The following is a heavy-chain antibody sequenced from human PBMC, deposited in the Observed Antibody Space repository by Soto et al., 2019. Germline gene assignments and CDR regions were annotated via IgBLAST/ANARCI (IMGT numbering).Heavy chain of an antibody. CDR1: GFTFSSYS. V-gene: IGHV3-21*01. D-gene: IGHD2-21*02. CDR3: ARDPLMVTAMHNYYYMDV. CDR2: ISSSSSYI. Sequence: GGSLRLSCAASGFTFSSYSMNWVRQAPGKGLEWVSSISSSSSYIYYADSVKGRFTISRDNAKNSLYLQMNSLRAEDTAVYYCARDPLMVTAMHNYYYMDVWGKGTTVTVSS. J-gene: IGHJ6*03.